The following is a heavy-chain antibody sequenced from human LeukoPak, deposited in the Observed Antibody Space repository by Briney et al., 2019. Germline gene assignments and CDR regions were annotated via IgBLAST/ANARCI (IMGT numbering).Heavy chain of an antibody. V-gene: IGHV3-23*01. CDR3: AKVRRDSSGSFLDY. D-gene: IGHD3-10*01. CDR1: GFTFSGHA. J-gene: IGHJ4*02. Sequence: GGSLTLSCAASGFTFSGHAMTWVRQAPGKGLDWVSVISGSGTSTYDADSVEGRFTIYRDNSKNTLNVQMNSLRAEDTAVYYCAKVRRDSSGSFLDYWGQGTLVTVSS. CDR2: ISGSGTST.